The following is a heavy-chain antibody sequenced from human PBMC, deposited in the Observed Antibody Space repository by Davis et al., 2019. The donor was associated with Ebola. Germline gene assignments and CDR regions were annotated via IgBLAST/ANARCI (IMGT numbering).Heavy chain of an antibody. CDR1: GFTFSGYP. D-gene: IGHD4-17*01. CDR3: ARDPRLYGDLDS. CDR2: ISIGSTYI. Sequence: PGGSLRLSCAVSGFTFSGYPMNWVRQTPGKGLEWVSFISIGSTYIYYADSVKGRFTISRDNAKNSLYLQMNSLRAEDTAVYYCARDPRLYGDLDSWGQGTLVAVSS. V-gene: IGHV3-21*01. J-gene: IGHJ4*02.